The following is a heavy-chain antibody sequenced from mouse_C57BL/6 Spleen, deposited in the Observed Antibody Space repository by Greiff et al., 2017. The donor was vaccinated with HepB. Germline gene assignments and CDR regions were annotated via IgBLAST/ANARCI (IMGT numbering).Heavy chain of an antibody. CDR1: GYTFTRYW. V-gene: IGHV1-55*01. Sequence: VKLLQPGAELVKPGASVKMSCKASGYTFTRYWITWVKQRPGQGLEWIGDIYPGSGCTNYNEKFKGKATLTVDTSSSTAYMQLSSLTSEDSAVYYCARSYYGGYYFDYWGQGTTLTVSS. CDR3: ARSYYGGYYFDY. J-gene: IGHJ2*01. D-gene: IGHD1-1*01. CDR2: IYPGSGCT.